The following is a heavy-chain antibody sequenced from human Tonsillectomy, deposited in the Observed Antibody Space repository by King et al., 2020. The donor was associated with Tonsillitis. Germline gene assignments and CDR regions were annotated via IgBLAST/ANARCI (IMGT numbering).Heavy chain of an antibody. V-gene: IGHV4-38-2*02. CDR3: ARGSSGWGMDV. J-gene: IGHJ6*02. D-gene: IGHD3-22*01. Sequence: QLQESGPGLVKPSETLSLTCTVSGSSISSGYYWGWIRQPPGKGLEWIGSIYHSGSTYYNPSLKSRVTISVDTSKNQFSLKLSSVTAADTAVYYCARGSSGWGMDVWGQGTTVTVSS. CDR1: GSSISSGYY. CDR2: IYHSGST.